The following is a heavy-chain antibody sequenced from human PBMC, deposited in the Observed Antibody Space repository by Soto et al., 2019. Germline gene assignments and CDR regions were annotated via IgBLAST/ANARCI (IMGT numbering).Heavy chain of an antibody. D-gene: IGHD2-21*02. V-gene: IGHV3-30*18. CDR2: ISYDGSNK. CDR3: AKDHMTHDAFDI. Sequence: QVQLVESGGGVVQPGRSLRLSCAASGFTFSSYGMHWVRQAPGKGLEWVAVISYDGSNKYYADSVKGRFTISRDNSKNPLYLQMNSLRAEDTAVYYCAKDHMTHDAFDIWGQGTMVTVSS. J-gene: IGHJ3*02. CDR1: GFTFSSYG.